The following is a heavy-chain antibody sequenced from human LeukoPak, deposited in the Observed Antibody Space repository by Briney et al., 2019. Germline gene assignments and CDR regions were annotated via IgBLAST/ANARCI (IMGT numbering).Heavy chain of an antibody. D-gene: IGHD2-15*01. CDR2: IYYGGST. CDR1: GGSISSSGYY. CDR3: ARKYCSGGDCYSNY. V-gene: IGHV4-39*01. J-gene: IGHJ4*02. Sequence: PSETLSLTCTVSGGSISSSGYYWGWIRQPPGKGLEWIGSIYYGGSTYYNPSLKSRVTISVDTSKNQFSLKLSSVTAADTAMYYCARKYCSGGDCYSNYWGQGTPVTVSS.